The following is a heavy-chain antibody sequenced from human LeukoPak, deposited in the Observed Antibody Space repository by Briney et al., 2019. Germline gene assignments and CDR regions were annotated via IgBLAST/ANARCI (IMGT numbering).Heavy chain of an antibody. CDR2: INHGGST. CDR1: GGSFSGYY. D-gene: IGHD3-10*01. Sequence: SETLSLTCAVYGGSFSGYYWSWIRQPPGKGLEWIGEINHGGSTNYNPSLKSRVTISVDTSKNQFSLKLSSVTAADTAVYYCARVLRATLVRGVLSYWGQGTLVTVSS. V-gene: IGHV4-34*01. J-gene: IGHJ4*02. CDR3: ARVLRATLVRGVLSY.